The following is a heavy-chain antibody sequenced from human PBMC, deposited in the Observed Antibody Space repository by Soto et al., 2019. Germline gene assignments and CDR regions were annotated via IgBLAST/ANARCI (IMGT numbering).Heavy chain of an antibody. Sequence: QVLLVQSGGEVKKPGASVKVSCKASGFNFISYGINWVRQAPGQGLEWMGWISGYDGKTVYAHSVQDRVTMTTDAASVTSYMELRGLRSADSAIYSCARVCLSTGSPDSWFDPWGQGTLVTVTS. CDR1: GFNFISYG. V-gene: IGHV1-18*04. CDR2: ISGYDGKT. D-gene: IGHD2-15*01. CDR3: ARVCLSTGSPDSWFDP. J-gene: IGHJ5*02.